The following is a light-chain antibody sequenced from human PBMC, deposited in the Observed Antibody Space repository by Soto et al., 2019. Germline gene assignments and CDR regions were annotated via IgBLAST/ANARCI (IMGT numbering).Light chain of an antibody. CDR2: DAS. Sequence: DIQMTQSPSTLSASVGDRVSITCRSSQSISRWLAWFQQIPGQAPKVLIYDASTLQSGVPSRFSGSGSGTEFTLTINGLQPDDFATYYCQQYSAYPWTFGQGSTVEVK. V-gene: IGKV1-5*01. J-gene: IGKJ1*01. CDR3: QQYSAYPWT. CDR1: QSISRW.